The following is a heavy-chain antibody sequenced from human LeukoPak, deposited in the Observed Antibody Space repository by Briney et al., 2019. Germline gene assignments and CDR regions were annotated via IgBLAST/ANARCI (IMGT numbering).Heavy chain of an antibody. Sequence: ASVKVSCKASGYTFTSYYMHWVRQAPGQGLEWMGIINPSGGSTSYAQTFQGRVTMTRDTSTSSVYMELSSLRSEDTGVYYGARDAVAGTEWFDPWGQGTLVTVSS. V-gene: IGHV1-46*01. CDR3: ARDAVAGTEWFDP. CDR2: INPSGGST. J-gene: IGHJ5*02. D-gene: IGHD6-19*01. CDR1: GYTFTSYY.